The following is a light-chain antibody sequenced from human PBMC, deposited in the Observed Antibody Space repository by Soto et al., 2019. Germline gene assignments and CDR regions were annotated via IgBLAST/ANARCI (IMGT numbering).Light chain of an antibody. CDR3: HQYYGWPKT. V-gene: IGKV3-15*01. CDR2: GAS. J-gene: IGKJ1*01. CDR1: QSVSSK. Sequence: EIVMTQSPATLSLSPGARATLSCRASQSVSSKLAWYQLKPCQAPRLLIYGASTRATGVPTRISGSGSGTEFTLTIGSMQSEDFAVYYCHQYYGWPKTFGQGTEVQIK.